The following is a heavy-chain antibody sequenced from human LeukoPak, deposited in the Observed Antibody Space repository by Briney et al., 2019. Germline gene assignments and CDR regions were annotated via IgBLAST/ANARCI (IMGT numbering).Heavy chain of an antibody. V-gene: IGHV3-23*01. CDR1: GFTFSSYA. Sequence: PGGSLRLSCAASGFTFSSYAMSWVRQAPGKGLEWVSATSGSGGSTYYADSVKGRFTISRDNSKNTLYLQVNSLRAEDTAVYYCAQRFHYGSGSYFPFDPWGQGTLVTVSS. J-gene: IGHJ5*02. CDR3: AQRFHYGSGSYFPFDP. D-gene: IGHD3-10*01. CDR2: TSGSGGST.